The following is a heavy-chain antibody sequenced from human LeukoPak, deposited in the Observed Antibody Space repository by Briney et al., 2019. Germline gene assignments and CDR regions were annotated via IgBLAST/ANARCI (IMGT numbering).Heavy chain of an antibody. Sequence: LSLTCAVYGGSFSGYYWSWIRQAPGKGLEWVAVISYDGSNKYYADSVKGRFTISRDNSKNTLYLQMNSLRAEDTAVYYCAXVNTWGQGTLVTVSS. CDR2: ISYDGSNK. V-gene: IGHV3-30-3*01. CDR3: AXVNT. J-gene: IGHJ4*02. CDR1: GGSFSGYY.